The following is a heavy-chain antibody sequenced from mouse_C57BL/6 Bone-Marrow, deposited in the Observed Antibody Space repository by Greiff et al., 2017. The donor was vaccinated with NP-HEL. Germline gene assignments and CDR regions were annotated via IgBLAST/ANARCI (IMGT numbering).Heavy chain of an antibody. CDR3: AIGDYSNYGWYFDV. J-gene: IGHJ1*03. Sequence: QVQLKQPGAELVKPGASVKVSCKASGYTFTSYWMHWVKQRPGQGLEWIGRIHPSDSDTNYNQKFKGKATLTVDKSSSTAYMQLSSLTSEDSAVYYCAIGDYSNYGWYFDVWGTGTTVTVSS. V-gene: IGHV1-74*01. CDR1: GYTFTSYW. CDR2: IHPSDSDT. D-gene: IGHD2-5*01.